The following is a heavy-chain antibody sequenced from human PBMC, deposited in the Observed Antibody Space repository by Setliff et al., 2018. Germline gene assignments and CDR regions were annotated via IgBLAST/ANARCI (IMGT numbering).Heavy chain of an antibody. J-gene: IGHJ6*03. V-gene: IGHV4-38-2*01. D-gene: IGHD1-26*01. CDR2: IDHSGST. Sequence: SETLSLTCAVSGYSISSGYYWGWIRQPPGKGREWIGSIDHSGSTHYNPSLKRRVTISVDTFKNQFSLKLSSVTAADTAVYYCERKRWELLIHYYSYMDVWGKGTTVTVSS. CDR1: GYSISSGYY. CDR3: ERKRWELLIHYYSYMDV.